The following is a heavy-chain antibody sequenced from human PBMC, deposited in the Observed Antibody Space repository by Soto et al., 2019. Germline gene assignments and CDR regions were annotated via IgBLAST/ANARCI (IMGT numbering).Heavy chain of an antibody. CDR2: ISGSGGST. J-gene: IGHJ3*02. V-gene: IGHV3-23*01. D-gene: IGHD1-26*01. Sequence: PVGSLRLSCAASGFTFSSYAMSWVRQAPGKGLEWVSAISGSGGSTYYADSVKGRFTISRDNSKNTLYLQMNSPRAEDTAVYYCAKNGGSYHLFEGRDAFDIWGQGTMVTVSS. CDR3: AKNGGSYHLFEGRDAFDI. CDR1: GFTFSSYA.